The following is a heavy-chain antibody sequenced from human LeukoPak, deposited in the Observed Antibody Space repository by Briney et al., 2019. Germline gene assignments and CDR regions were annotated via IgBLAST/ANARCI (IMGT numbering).Heavy chain of an antibody. J-gene: IGHJ6*02. V-gene: IGHV3-73*01. CDR3: TQSSGNYFYYYGMDV. Sequence: GGSLRLSCAASGFTFSGSAMHWVRQASGKGLEWVGRIRTKPNSYATAYAASVKGRFTISRDDSKNTAYLQMNSLKTEDTAVYYCTQSSGNYFYYYGMDVWGRGTTVTVSS. D-gene: IGHD1-26*01. CDR2: IRTKPNSYAT. CDR1: GFTFSGSA.